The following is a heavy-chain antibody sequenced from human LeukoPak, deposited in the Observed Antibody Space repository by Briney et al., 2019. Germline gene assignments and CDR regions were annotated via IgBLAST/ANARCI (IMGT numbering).Heavy chain of an antibody. J-gene: IGHJ4*02. CDR3: ARSSPTYYFDSSGYYYGDY. CDR1: AYSFTDYY. CDR2: INPNTGVT. V-gene: IGHV1-2*06. D-gene: IGHD3-22*01. Sequence: ASVKVSCKASAYSFTDYYIHWVRQAPGQGLEWMGRINPNTGVTDYAQIFKGRVTMTRDTSISTAYMELSRLGSDDTAVYYCARSSPTYYFDSSGYYYGDYWGQGTLVTVYS.